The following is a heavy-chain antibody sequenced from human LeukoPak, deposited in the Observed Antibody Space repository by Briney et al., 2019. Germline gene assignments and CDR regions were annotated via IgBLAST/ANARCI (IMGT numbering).Heavy chain of an antibody. D-gene: IGHD2-2*01. CDR2: IYYSGIT. CDR1: GGSIRSYF. CDR3: ARLLIYCSSTSCHFDY. J-gene: IGHJ4*02. V-gene: IGHV4-59*05. Sequence: SETLSLTCTVSGGSIRSYFWSWIRQPPGKGLEWIGSIYYSGITYYNPSLKSRVTISVEPSNNQFSLKLSSVTAADTAMYYCARLLIYCSSTSCHFDYWGQGTLVTVSS.